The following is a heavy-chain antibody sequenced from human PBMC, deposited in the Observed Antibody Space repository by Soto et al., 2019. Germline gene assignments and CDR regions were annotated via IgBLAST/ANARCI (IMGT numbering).Heavy chain of an antibody. V-gene: IGHV3-13*01. D-gene: IGHD4-4*01. J-gene: IGHJ6*02. Sequence: GGSLRLSCAASGFTFSSYDMHWVRQATGKGLEWVSAIGTAGDTYYPGSVKGRFTISGENAKNSLYLQMNSLRAGDTAVYYCARELHHGYYYGMDVWGQGTTVTVSS. CDR1: GFTFSSYD. CDR2: IGTAGDT. CDR3: ARELHHGYYYGMDV.